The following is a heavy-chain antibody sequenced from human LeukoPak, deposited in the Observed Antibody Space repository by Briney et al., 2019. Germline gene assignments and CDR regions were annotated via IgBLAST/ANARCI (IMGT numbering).Heavy chain of an antibody. CDR3: ARGLRYMILGGDYY. CDR2: ISSSGGNI. D-gene: IGHD3/OR15-3a*01. V-gene: IGHV3-48*03. J-gene: IGHJ4*02. CDR1: GFTFSSYD. Sequence: PGGSLRLSCAASGFTFSSYDMKWVREAPGKGLEWGSHISSSGGNICYADSVKGRFTISRDNAKNSLYLQMNSLRAEDTAVYYCARGLRYMILGGDYYWGQGTLVTVSS.